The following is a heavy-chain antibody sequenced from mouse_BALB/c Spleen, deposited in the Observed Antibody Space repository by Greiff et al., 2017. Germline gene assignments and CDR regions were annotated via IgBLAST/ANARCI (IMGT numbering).Heavy chain of an antibody. J-gene: IGHJ4*01. Sequence: EVQLVESGGGLVKPGGSLKLSCAASGFTFSSYAMSWVRQSPEKRLEWVAEISSGGSYTYYPDTVTGRFTISRDNAKNTLYLEMSSLRSEDTAMYYCAREGTPYAMEYWGEGTSVTVSS. V-gene: IGHV5-9-4*01. CDR3: AREGTPYAMEY. CDR2: ISSGGSYT. CDR1: GFTFSSYA. D-gene: IGHD3-3*01.